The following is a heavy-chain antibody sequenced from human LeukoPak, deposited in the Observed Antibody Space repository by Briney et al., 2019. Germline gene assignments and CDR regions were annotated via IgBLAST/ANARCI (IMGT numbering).Heavy chain of an antibody. CDR2: IYTSGST. CDR1: GGSISSYY. V-gene: IGHV4-4*07. Sequence: SETLSLTCTVSGGSISSYYWSWIRQPAGKGLEWIGRIYTSGSTNYNPSLKSRVTMSVDTSKNQFSLKLSSVTAADTAVYYCARRGRYCSSTSCYYYFDYWGQGTLVTVSS. CDR3: ARRGRYCSSTSCYYYFDY. D-gene: IGHD2-2*01. J-gene: IGHJ4*02.